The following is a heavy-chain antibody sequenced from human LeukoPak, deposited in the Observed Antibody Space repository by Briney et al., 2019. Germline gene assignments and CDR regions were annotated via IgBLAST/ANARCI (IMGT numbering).Heavy chain of an antibody. CDR1: GGSISSYY. CDR2: IYYSGGT. CDR3: ARSLQQWLVRVGWFDP. D-gene: IGHD6-19*01. J-gene: IGHJ5*02. V-gene: IGHV4-59*01. Sequence: SETLSLTCTVSGGSISSYYWSWIRQPPGKGLEWIGYIYYSGGTNYNPSLKSRVTISVDTSKNQFSLKLSSVTAADTAVYYCARSLQQWLVRVGWFDPWGQGTLVTVSS.